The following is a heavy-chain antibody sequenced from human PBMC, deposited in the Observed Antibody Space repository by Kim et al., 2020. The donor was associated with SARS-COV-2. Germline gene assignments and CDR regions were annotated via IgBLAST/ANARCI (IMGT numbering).Heavy chain of an antibody. CDR2: ISAYNGNT. Sequence: ASVKVSCKASGYTFTSYGISWVRQAPGQGLEWMGWISAYNGNTNYAQKLQGRVTMTTDTSTSTAYMELRSLRSDDTAVYYCARFLAEYDFWSGDRESHYFDYWGQGTLVTVSS. CDR1: GYTFTSYG. CDR3: ARFLAEYDFWSGDRESHYFDY. D-gene: IGHD3-3*01. J-gene: IGHJ4*02. V-gene: IGHV1-18*01.